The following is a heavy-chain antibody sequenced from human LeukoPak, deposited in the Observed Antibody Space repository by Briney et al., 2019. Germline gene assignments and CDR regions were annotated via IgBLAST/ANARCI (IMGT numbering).Heavy chain of an antibody. CDR1: GFTFSSFG. Sequence: GGSLRLSCAASGFTFSSFGMNWVRQAPGKGLEWVSYISSSSSTIYYADSVKGRFTISRDNAKNSLYLQMNSLRAEDTAVYYCARGVAAAGIMVDYWGQGTLVTVSS. CDR2: ISSSSSTI. CDR3: ARGVAAAGIMVDY. D-gene: IGHD6-13*01. V-gene: IGHV3-48*01. J-gene: IGHJ4*02.